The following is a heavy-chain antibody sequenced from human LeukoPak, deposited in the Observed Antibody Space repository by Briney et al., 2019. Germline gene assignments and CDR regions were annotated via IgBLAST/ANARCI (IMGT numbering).Heavy chain of an antibody. CDR2: ISYDGSNK. D-gene: IGHD1-26*01. V-gene: IGHV3-30*04. Sequence: GGSLRLSCAASGFTFSSYAIHWVRQAPGKGLEWVAVISYDGSNKYYADSVKGRFTISRDNSKNTLYLQMNSLRAEDTAVYYCAKDSGARPHFDYWGQGTLVTVSS. CDR1: GFTFSSYA. CDR3: AKDSGARPHFDY. J-gene: IGHJ4*02.